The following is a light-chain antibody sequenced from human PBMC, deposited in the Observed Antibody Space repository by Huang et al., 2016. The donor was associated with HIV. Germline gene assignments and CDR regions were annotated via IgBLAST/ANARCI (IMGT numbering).Light chain of an antibody. Sequence: IVLTQSPATLSLSPGERATLSCSASLNSSNYRSWYPQKPSQAPRLLIFDTSNRSTGIPSMFSGRWSGPYFTLTISSLEPEDFAVYYCQQRFNWPLTFGGGTTVEIK. V-gene: IGKV3-11*01. J-gene: IGKJ4*01. CDR3: QQRFNWPLT. CDR1: LNSSNY. CDR2: DTS.